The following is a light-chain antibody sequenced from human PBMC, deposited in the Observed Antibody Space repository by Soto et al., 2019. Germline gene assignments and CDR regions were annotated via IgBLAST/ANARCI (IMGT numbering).Light chain of an antibody. Sequence: EIVMTQSPATLSVSPGERATLACKASHSLGRRLTWYQHKPGQAPRLLIYGASTRATGIPARFSGSGSETEFTLTISSLQSEDVAVYFCQQYISWPLAFGGGTKVEIK. CDR3: QQYISWPLA. CDR1: HSLGRR. J-gene: IGKJ4*01. CDR2: GAS. V-gene: IGKV3-15*01.